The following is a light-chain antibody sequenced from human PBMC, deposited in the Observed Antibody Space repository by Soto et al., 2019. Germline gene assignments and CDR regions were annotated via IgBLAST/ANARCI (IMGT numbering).Light chain of an antibody. CDR1: QDIRND. V-gene: IGKV1-6*01. Sequence: ATQVTQSPPSLSASVGDRITITCRASQDIRNDLGWYQQKPGEAPKPLMYAASRLQSGVPSRFSGSGSGTDFTLTISTLQPEDFATYYCLQDYNYPLTFGGGTKVEIK. CDR2: AAS. J-gene: IGKJ4*01. CDR3: LQDYNYPLT.